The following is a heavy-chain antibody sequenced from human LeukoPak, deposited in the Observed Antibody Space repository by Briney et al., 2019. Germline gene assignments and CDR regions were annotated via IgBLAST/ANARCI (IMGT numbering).Heavy chain of an antibody. CDR1: GGSFSGFF. Sequence: SETLSLTCTVSGGSFSGFFWNWIRQPPGKGLEWIGFVFHSGRTDYNPSLKSQVTISADTSNNQFSLRLTSATAADTAVYYCARVRGDAVHGYNIGFGYLDYWGQGALVIVSA. CDR3: ARVRGDAVHGYNIGFGYLDY. CDR2: VFHSGRT. D-gene: IGHD5-24*01. V-gene: IGHV4-59*01. J-gene: IGHJ4*02.